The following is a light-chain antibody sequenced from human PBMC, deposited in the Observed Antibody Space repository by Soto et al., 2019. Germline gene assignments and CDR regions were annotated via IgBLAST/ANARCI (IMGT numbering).Light chain of an antibody. CDR2: EGS. V-gene: IGLV2-23*01. CDR1: SSDVGSYNP. J-gene: IGLJ2*01. Sequence: QSVLTQPASVSGSPGQSITISCTGTSSDVGSYNPVSWYQQHPGKPPKLMIYEGSKRPSGVSNRFSGSKSGNTASLTISGLQAEDEADYYCCSYTGSDTSFGGGTKLTVL. CDR3: CSYTGSDTS.